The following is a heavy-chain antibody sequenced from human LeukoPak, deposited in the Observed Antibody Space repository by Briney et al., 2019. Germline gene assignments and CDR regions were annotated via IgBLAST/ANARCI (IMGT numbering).Heavy chain of an antibody. CDR2: ISSDESST. J-gene: IGHJ4*02. V-gene: IGHV3-74*01. CDR3: ARTIAGAGSYYGGTGFNY. CDR1: GFTFSSYW. Sequence: GGSLRLSCAVSGFTFSSYWMHWVRQAPGKGLVWVSRISSDESSTSYADSVKGRFTISRDNAKNTLYLHMNSLRAEDTAVYYCARTIAGAGSYYGGTGFNYWGQGTLVTVSS. D-gene: IGHD6-19*01.